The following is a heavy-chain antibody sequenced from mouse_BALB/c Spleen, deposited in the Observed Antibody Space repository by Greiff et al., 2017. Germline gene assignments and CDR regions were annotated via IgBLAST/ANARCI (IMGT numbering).Heavy chain of an antibody. D-gene: IGHD2-12*01. CDR3: ARYEGYFDY. J-gene: IGHJ2*01. V-gene: IGHV1S56*01. CDR2: IYPGNVNT. CDR1: GYTFTSYY. Sequence: QVQLQQSGPELVKPGASVRISCKASGYTFTSYYIHWVKQRPGQGLEWIGWIYPGNVNTKYNEKFKGKATLTADKSSSTAYMQLSSLTSEDSAVYFCARYEGYFDYWGQGTTLTVSS.